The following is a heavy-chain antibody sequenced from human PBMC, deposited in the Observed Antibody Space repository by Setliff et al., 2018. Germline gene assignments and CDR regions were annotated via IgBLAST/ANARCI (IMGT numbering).Heavy chain of an antibody. CDR3: ARDMITFGGVIVPLSY. D-gene: IGHD3-16*02. CDR1: GGSFSTYY. V-gene: IGHV4-34*01. Sequence: KPSETLSLTCAVYGGSFSTYYWIWVRQPPGKGLEWIGEINHSGSTNYNPSLKSRVTISVDTSKNQFSLKLSSVTAADTAVYYCARDMITFGGVIVPLSYWGQGTLVTVSS. J-gene: IGHJ4*02. CDR2: INHSGST.